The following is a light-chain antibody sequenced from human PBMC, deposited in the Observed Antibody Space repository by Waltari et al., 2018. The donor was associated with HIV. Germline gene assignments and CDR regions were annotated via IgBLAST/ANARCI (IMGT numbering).Light chain of an antibody. J-gene: IGLJ2*01. V-gene: IGLV3-21*04. Sequence: SYVVTQSPSVSAAPGEPARLTCGADNIGNNSVHWYQQKSAQAPVLVIYDDDDRPSGIPERFSGSNSGNTATLTISGVEAGDEADYYCQVWHTSSDHVIFGGGTKLTVL. CDR2: DDD. CDR1: NIGNNS. CDR3: QVWHTSSDHVI.